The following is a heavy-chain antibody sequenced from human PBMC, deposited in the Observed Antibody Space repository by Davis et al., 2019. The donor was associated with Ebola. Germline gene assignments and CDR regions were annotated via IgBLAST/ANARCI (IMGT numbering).Heavy chain of an antibody. Sequence: GESLKISCKGSGYSFTSYRITWVRQMPGKGLEWMGRIDPRDSYTNYSPSFQGQVTISADKSISTAYLQWSSLKASDTAMYYCARRGYYDFWSGYSSGGMDVWGQGTTVTVSS. CDR3: ARRGYYDFWSGYSSGGMDV. V-gene: IGHV5-10-1*04. CDR2: IDPRDSYT. J-gene: IGHJ6*02. D-gene: IGHD3-3*01. CDR1: GYSFTSYR.